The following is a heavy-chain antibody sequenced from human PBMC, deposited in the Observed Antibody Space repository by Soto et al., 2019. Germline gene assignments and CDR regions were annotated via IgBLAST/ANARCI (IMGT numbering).Heavy chain of an antibody. CDR1: GFTFNNYG. V-gene: IGHV3-30*18. Sequence: QVQLVQSGGGVVQPGRSLRLSCAASGFTFNNYGMHWVRQAPGKGLEWVAFISYDGSNKHYSDSVKGRFTISRDNSKNTLYLQMNSLRAEDTAVYYCAKLGMEDFDFWGQGTLFTVSS. D-gene: IGHD3-3*01. J-gene: IGHJ4*02. CDR3: AKLGMEDFDF. CDR2: ISYDGSNK.